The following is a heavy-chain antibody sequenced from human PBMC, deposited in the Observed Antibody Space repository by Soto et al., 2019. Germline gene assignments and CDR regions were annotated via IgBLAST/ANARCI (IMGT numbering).Heavy chain of an antibody. Sequence: EVQLVESGGGLVKPGGSLRLSCAASGFTFSSYSMNWVRQAPGKGLEWVSSISSSSSYIYYADSVKGRFTISRDNAKNSPDLQISILRAGYRAVYYCARDWSQWLEPYDYYYGMDVWGQGTTVTVSS. V-gene: IGHV3-21*01. CDR1: GFTFSSYS. D-gene: IGHD6-19*01. CDR2: ISSSSSYI. CDR3: ARDWSQWLEPYDYYYGMDV. J-gene: IGHJ6*02.